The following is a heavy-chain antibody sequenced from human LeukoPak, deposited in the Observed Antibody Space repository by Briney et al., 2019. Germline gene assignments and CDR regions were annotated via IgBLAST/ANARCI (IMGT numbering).Heavy chain of an antibody. V-gene: IGHV4-34*01. J-gene: IGHJ3*02. CDR3: ARLQGELMAFYI. CDR1: GGSFSDYY. Sequence: SETLSLTCALYGGSFSDYYWRCIRQPPGKGLEWIAEINHSGTTNYRPPPKSRVTISVDTSKNHFSLRLSSVSAADTALYYCARLQGELMAFYIWGQGTIVTVSS. CDR2: INHSGTT. D-gene: IGHD1-26*01.